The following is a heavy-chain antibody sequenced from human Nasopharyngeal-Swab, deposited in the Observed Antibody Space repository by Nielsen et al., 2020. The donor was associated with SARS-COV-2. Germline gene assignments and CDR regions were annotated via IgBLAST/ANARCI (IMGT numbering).Heavy chain of an antibody. Sequence: SETLSLTCTVSGASITSGGYYWSWIRHLPGRGLEWIGYIYYSGNTFYNPSLKSRVTMSVDTSENQFPLNLNSVTAADTAVYYCARGWAGHYFDYWGQGTLVTVSS. J-gene: IGHJ4*02. V-gene: IGHV4-31*03. D-gene: IGHD1-26*01. CDR3: ARGWAGHYFDY. CDR2: IYYSGNT. CDR1: GASITSGGYY.